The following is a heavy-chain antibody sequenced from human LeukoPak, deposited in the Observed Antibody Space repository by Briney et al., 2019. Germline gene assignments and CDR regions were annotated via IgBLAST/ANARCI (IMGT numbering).Heavy chain of an antibody. CDR2: INHSGST. V-gene: IGHV4-34*01. D-gene: IGHD4-17*01. J-gene: IGHJ4*02. CDR3: ARQFGDYGDHSFDY. Sequence: SETLSLTCAVYGGSFSGYYWSWIRQPPGKGLEWIGEINHSGSTNYNPSLKSRVTISVDTSKNQFSLKLSSVTAADTAVYYCARQFGDYGDHSFDYWGQGTLVTVSS. CDR1: GGSFSGYY.